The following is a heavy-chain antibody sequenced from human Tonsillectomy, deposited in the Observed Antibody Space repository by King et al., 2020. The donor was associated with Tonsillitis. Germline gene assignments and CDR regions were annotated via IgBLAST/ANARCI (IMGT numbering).Heavy chain of an antibody. CDR3: ARSISIFGVVSDY. V-gene: IGHV4-39*01. CDR1: GGSSSRSDYY. CDR2: IYYSGYT. J-gene: IGHJ4*02. Sequence: QLQESGPGLVKPSETLSLTCTVSGGSSSRSDYYWGWIRQPPGKGLEWIGSIYYSGYTYYNPSLKSRVSMSVDTSKTQFSLNVSSVTAADTAVYYCARSISIFGVVSDYWGQGTLVTVSS. D-gene: IGHD3-3*01.